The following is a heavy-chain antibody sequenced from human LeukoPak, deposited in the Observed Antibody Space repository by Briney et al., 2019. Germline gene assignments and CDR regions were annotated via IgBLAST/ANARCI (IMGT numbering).Heavy chain of an antibody. V-gene: IGHV3-23*01. D-gene: IGHD2-8*02. Sequence: GGCLRLSCVGSGFTFSAYGMSWVRQAPGKGLESVSSISGSDGATSYADSVKGRFTISRDNSKNTLYLQMNSLRAEDTAVYYCAKDMRGVVLVPRAYYFDSWGQGTLVTVSS. CDR3: AKDMRGVVLVPRAYYFDS. J-gene: IGHJ4*02. CDR2: ISGSDGAT. CDR1: GFTFSAYG.